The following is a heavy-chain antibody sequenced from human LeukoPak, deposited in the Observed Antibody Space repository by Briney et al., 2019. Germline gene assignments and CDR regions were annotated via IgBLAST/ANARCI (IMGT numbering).Heavy chain of an antibody. Sequence: GGSLRLPCAASGFTFSSHALSWLRQAPGKGLEWVSTISGSGGSTYYADSVKGRFTISRDNSKNSLFLQMNSLRAEDTALYYCARDPYYADYVDFYAMDVWGQGTTVTVSS. V-gene: IGHV3-23*01. CDR3: ARDPYYADYVDFYAMDV. D-gene: IGHD4-17*01. CDR1: GFTFSSHA. CDR2: ISGSGGST. J-gene: IGHJ6*02.